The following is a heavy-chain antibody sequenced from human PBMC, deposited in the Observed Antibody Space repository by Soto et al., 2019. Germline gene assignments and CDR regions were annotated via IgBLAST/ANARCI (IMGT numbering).Heavy chain of an antibody. J-gene: IGHJ5*02. CDR2: IDSDDDK. CDR1: GFSLSTGGMC. CDR3: AQSTSYSSRWPSNWFDP. Sequence: SGPTLVNPTHTLTLTCTFSGFSLSTGGMCVSWIRQPPGKALEWLALIDSDDDKYYSPSLKTRLTISKDTSKNQVVLTMVNMDPVDTGTYYCAQSTSYSSRWPSNWFDPWGQGTLVTISS. V-gene: IGHV2-70*01. D-gene: IGHD6-13*01.